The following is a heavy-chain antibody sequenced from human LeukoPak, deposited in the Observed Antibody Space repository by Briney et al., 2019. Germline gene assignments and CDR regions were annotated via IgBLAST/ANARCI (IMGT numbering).Heavy chain of an antibody. J-gene: IGHJ4*02. CDR1: GFTLSNYV. D-gene: IGHD6-6*01. V-gene: IGHV3-30*18. CDR3: AKDRSSSAGLYFDY. Sequence: GGSLRLSCAASGFTLSNYVMHWVRQAPGKGLEWVAVISYDGSNKYYADSVKGRFTISRDNSKNTLYLQMNSLRGEDTAGYYCAKDRSSSAGLYFDYWGQGTLVTVSS. CDR2: ISYDGSNK.